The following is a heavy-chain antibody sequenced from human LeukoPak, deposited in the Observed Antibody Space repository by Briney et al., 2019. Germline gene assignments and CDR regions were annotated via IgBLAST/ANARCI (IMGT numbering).Heavy chain of an antibody. D-gene: IGHD6-13*01. CDR1: GYSFTSYW. Sequence: GESLKISCKGSGYSFTSYWIGWVRQMPGKGLEWMGIIYPGDSDTRYSPSFQGQVTISADKSISTAYLQWSSLKASDTAMYYCARVAGSWYSERYYYMDVWGKGTTVTVSS. CDR2: IYPGDSDT. V-gene: IGHV5-51*01. CDR3: ARVAGSWYSERYYYMDV. J-gene: IGHJ6*03.